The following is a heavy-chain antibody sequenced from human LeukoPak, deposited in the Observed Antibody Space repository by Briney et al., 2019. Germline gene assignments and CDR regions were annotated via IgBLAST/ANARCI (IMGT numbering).Heavy chain of an antibody. Sequence: GGSLRLSCAASGFTFSSYSMNWVRQAPGKGLEWVSSISSSSSYIYYADSVKGRFTISRDNAKNSLYLQMNSLRAEDTAVYYCAREDSSSPYYMDVWGKGTTVTVSS. V-gene: IGHV3-21*01. D-gene: IGHD6-6*01. CDR2: ISSSSSYI. J-gene: IGHJ6*03. CDR1: GFTFSSYS. CDR3: AREDSSSPYYMDV.